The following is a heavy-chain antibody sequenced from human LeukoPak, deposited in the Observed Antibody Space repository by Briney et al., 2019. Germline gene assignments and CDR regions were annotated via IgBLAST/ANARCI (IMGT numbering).Heavy chain of an antibody. CDR2: IYYSGST. Sequence: PSETLSLTCAVYGGSLSGYYWSWIRQHPGKGLEWIGYIYYSGSTYYNPSLKSRVTISVDTSKNQFSLKLSSVTAADTAVYYCARGGNWAYFDYWGQGTLVTVSS. CDR1: GGSLSGYY. CDR3: ARGGNWAYFDY. J-gene: IGHJ4*02. D-gene: IGHD7-27*01. V-gene: IGHV4-31*11.